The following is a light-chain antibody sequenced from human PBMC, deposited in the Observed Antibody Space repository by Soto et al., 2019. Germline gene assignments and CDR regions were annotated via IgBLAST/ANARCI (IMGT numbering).Light chain of an antibody. Sequence: QSVLTQPPSASGTPGQRVTFSCSGSSSNIGGNTVSWFQHLPRTAPKLLIFSNSQRPSGVPDRFSGSKSGTSATLGITGLQTGDEADYYCGAWDRSLSAGVFGGGTKLTVL. V-gene: IGLV1-44*01. CDR2: SNS. CDR1: SSNIGGNT. J-gene: IGLJ3*02. CDR3: GAWDRSLSAGV.